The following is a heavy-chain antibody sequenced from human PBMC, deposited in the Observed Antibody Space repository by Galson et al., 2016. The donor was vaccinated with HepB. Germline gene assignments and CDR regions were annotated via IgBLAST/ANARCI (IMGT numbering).Heavy chain of an antibody. CDR2: ISASGYST. CDR3: AKEPLNYYDNSGYSCYFDY. CDR1: GFTFSNYA. V-gene: IGHV3-23*01. D-gene: IGHD3-22*01. J-gene: IGHJ4*01. Sequence: SLRLSCAASGFTFSNYAMAWVRQAPGKGLEWVSSISASGYSTYYADSVQGRFTISRDNSNNTLYLQMNSLRADDTAVFYFAKEPLNYYDNSGYSCYFDYWSQVSLVIVSS.